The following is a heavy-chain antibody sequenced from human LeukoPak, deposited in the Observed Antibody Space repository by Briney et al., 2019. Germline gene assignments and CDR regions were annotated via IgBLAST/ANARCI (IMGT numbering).Heavy chain of an antibody. CDR3: ARDQPSSGYALDY. CDR1: GFTVSSNY. D-gene: IGHD3-22*01. Sequence: GGSLRLSCAASGFTVSSNYMSWVRQAPGKGLEWVSVIYSGGSTYYADSVKGRFTISRDNSKNTLYLQMNSLRAEDTAVYYCARDQPSSGYALDYWGQGALVTVSS. V-gene: IGHV3-66*01. J-gene: IGHJ4*02. CDR2: IYSGGST.